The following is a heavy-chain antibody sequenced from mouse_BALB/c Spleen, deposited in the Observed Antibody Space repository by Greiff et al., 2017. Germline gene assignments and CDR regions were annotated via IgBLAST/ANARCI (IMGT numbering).Heavy chain of an antibody. Sequence: EVQLQQSGPELVKPGASVKMSCKASGYTFTSYVMHWVKQKPGQGLEWIGYINPYNDGTKYNEKFKGKATLTSDKSSSTAYMELSSLTSEDSAVYYCATHYGSSSYWYFDVWGAGTTVTVSS. J-gene: IGHJ1*01. D-gene: IGHD1-1*01. V-gene: IGHV1-14*01. CDR1: GYTFTSYV. CDR3: ATHYGSSSYWYFDV. CDR2: INPYNDGT.